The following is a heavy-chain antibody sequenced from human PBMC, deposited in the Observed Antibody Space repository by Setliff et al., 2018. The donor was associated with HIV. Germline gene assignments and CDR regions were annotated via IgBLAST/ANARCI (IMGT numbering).Heavy chain of an antibody. J-gene: IGHJ6*02. CDR1: DYTFTTYW. Sequence: GESLKISCKALDYTFTTYWIGWVRQKPGEGLEWMGIIYPGDSNTRCSPSFQGQVIISADKSTSTAYLQWSSLKASDTAMYYCATLQPDSVDVWGQGTTVTVSS. CDR3: ATLQPDSVDV. V-gene: IGHV5-51*01. CDR2: IYPGDSNT.